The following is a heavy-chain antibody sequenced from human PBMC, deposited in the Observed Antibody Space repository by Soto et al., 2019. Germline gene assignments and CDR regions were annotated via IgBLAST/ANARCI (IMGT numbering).Heavy chain of an antibody. CDR3: ASCSMITFGGVIGDDAFDM. Sequence: EVQLVESGGGLIQPGGSLRLSCAASGFTVSSNYMSWVRQTPGKGLEWVSIIYSGGSSYYADSVKGRFTISRDNSXNXLXPQMNSLRAEDTAVYYCASCSMITFGGVIGDDAFDMWGQGTMVSVSS. J-gene: IGHJ3*02. CDR1: GFTVSSNY. D-gene: IGHD3-16*02. CDR2: IYSGGSS. V-gene: IGHV3-53*01.